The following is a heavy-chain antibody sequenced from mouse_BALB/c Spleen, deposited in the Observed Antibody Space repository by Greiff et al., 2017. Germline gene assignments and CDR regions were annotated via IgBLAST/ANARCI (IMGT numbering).Heavy chain of an antibody. Sequence: EVMLVESGGGLVKPGGSLKLSCAASGFTFSSYTMSWVRQTPEKRLEWVATISSGGSYTYYPDSVKGRFTISRDNAKNTLYLQMSSLKSEDTAMYYCTRDPSMDYWGQGTSVTVSS. CDR2: ISSGGSYT. J-gene: IGHJ4*01. V-gene: IGHV5-6-4*01. CDR3: TRDPSMDY. CDR1: GFTFSSYT.